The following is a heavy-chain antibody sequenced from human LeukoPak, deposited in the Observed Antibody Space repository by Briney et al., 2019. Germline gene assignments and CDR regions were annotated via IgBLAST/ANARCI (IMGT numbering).Heavy chain of an antibody. CDR3: ARGSYSNGWYRRYFQH. Sequence: TSETLSLTCAVYGGSFSGYYWSWIRQTPGKGLEWIGEINHSGSTNYNPSLKSRVTISVDTSKNQFSLKLSSVTAADTAVYYCARGSYSNGWYRRYFQHWGQGTLVTVSS. J-gene: IGHJ1*01. D-gene: IGHD6-19*01. CDR2: INHSGST. CDR1: GGSFSGYY. V-gene: IGHV4-34*01.